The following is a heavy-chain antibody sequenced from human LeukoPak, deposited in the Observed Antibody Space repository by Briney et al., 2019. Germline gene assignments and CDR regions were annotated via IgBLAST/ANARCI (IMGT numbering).Heavy chain of an antibody. V-gene: IGHV1-69*04. CDR1: GGTFSSYA. Sequence: SVKVSCKASGGTFSSYAISWVRQAPGQGLKWMGRIIPILGIANYAQKLQGRVTMTTDTSTSTAYMELRSLRSDDTAVYYCARRSGGWYDFDYWGQGTLVTVSS. D-gene: IGHD6-19*01. CDR3: ARRSGGWYDFDY. CDR2: IIPILGIA. J-gene: IGHJ4*02.